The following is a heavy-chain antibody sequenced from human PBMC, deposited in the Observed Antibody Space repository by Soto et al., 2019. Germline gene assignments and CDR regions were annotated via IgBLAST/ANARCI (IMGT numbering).Heavy chain of an antibody. CDR2: MSFDGSTT. Sequence: QVQLVESGGGVVQPGRSLRLSCAASGFTFSNYAMHWVRQAPGKGLEWVAVMSFDGSTTFYADSVKGRFTISRDNSKDTLFRQMDSLRIEDTAVYYCARGIAVAGGGDYWGQGTLVTVSS. CDR3: ARGIAVAGGGDY. CDR1: GFTFSNYA. D-gene: IGHD6-19*01. J-gene: IGHJ4*02. V-gene: IGHV3-30-3*01.